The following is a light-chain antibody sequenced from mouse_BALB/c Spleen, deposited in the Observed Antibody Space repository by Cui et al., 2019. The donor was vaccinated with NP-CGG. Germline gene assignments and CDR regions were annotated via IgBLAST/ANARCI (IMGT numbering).Light chain of an antibody. CDR3: TLWYSNHWV. CDR1: TGAVTTSNY. Sequence: QVVVTQESPPTTSPVETVTLTCRSSTGAVTTSNYANWVQEKPDHLFTGLIGGTNNRAPGVPARFSGSLIGDKAALTITGAQAEDEAIYFCTLWYSNHWVFGGGTKLTVL. J-gene: IGLJ1*01. CDR2: GTN. V-gene: IGLV1*01.